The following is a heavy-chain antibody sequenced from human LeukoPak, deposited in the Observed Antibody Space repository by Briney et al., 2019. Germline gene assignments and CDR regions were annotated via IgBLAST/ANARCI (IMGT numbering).Heavy chain of an antibody. D-gene: IGHD3-10*01. J-gene: IGHJ4*02. CDR2: IWYDGSNK. CDR1: GFTFSSYG. V-gene: IGHV3-33*06. Sequence: PGRSLRFSCAASGFTFSSYGMHWVRQAPGKGLEWVAVIWYDGSNKYYADSVKGRFTISRDNPKNTLYLQMNSLRAEDTAVYYCAKDARFGELLVGKSYYFDYWGQGTLVTVSS. CDR3: AKDARFGELLVGKSYYFDY.